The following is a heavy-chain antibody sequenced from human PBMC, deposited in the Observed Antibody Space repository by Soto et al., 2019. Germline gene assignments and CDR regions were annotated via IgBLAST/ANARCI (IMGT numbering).Heavy chain of an antibody. V-gene: IGHV3-23*01. CDR3: AKDGGLRGAPGYFDY. CDR1: GFTFSSYA. Sequence: GGSLRLSCAASGFTFSSYAMSWVRQAPGKGLEWVSAISGSGGSTYYADSVKGRFTISRDNSKNTLYLQMNSLRAEDTAVYYCAKDGGLRGAPGYFDYWGQGTLVTVSS. D-gene: IGHD1-26*01. J-gene: IGHJ4*02. CDR2: ISGSGGST.